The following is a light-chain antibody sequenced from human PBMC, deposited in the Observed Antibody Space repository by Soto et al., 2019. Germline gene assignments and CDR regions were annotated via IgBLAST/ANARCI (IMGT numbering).Light chain of an antibody. V-gene: IGKV3-11*01. CDR1: QSFSSY. Sequence: EIVMTQSPATLSVSPGERATLSCRASQSFSSYLAWYQQKPGQAPSLLIYDASNRATGIPARFSGSGSGTEFTLTISSLEPEDFAVYYCQQRSNWLTFGGGTKVDI. CDR2: DAS. CDR3: QQRSNWLT. J-gene: IGKJ4*01.